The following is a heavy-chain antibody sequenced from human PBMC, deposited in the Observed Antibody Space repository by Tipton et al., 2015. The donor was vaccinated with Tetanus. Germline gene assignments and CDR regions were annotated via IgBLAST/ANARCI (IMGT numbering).Heavy chain of an antibody. D-gene: IGHD6-13*01. J-gene: IGHJ4*02. CDR3: ARGNRDSSWSF. Sequence: QLVQSGAEVKKTGASVKVSCQAFGYAFASYDLNWVRQATGQGLEWLGYMDPKTGRATYGQKFQGRVTMTSDITITTAYMELKNLRSDDTAVYYCARGNRDSSWSFWGQGTLVTVSS. CDR1: GYAFASYD. V-gene: IGHV1-8*01. CDR2: MDPKTGRA.